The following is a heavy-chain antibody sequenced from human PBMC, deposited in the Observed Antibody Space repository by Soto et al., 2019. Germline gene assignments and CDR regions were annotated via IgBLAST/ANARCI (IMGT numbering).Heavy chain of an antibody. CDR2: ISYDGSNK. CDR3: AKDRGSYSPSFDY. J-gene: IGHJ4*02. CDR1: GFTFSSYG. Sequence: QVQLVESGGGVVQPGRSLRLSCAASGFTFSSYGMHWVRQAPGKGLEWVAVISYDGSNKYYADSVKGRFTISRDNSKNTLYLQMNSLRAEDTAVYYCAKDRGSYSPSFDYWGQGTLVTVSS. D-gene: IGHD1-26*01. V-gene: IGHV3-30*18.